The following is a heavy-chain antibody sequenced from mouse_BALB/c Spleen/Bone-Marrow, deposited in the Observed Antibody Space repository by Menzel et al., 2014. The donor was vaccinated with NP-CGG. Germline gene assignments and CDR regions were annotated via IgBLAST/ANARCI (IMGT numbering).Heavy chain of an antibody. CDR3: ARDREYGYYYAMDY. V-gene: IGHV2-9*02. Sequence: VKLVDSGPGLVSPSQRLSITCTVSGFSLTSYGVHWVRQPPGKGLEWLGVIWAGGSTNYNPALMSRLSISKDNSKSQIFLKMNSLQTDDTAMYYCARDREYGYYYAMDYWGQGTSVTVSS. CDR2: IWAGGST. J-gene: IGHJ4*01. D-gene: IGHD2-2*01. CDR1: GFSLTSYG.